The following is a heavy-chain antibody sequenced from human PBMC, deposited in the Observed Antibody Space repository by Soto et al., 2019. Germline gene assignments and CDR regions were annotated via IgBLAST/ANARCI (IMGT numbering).Heavy chain of an antibody. CDR2: IYHSGST. V-gene: IGHV4-30-2*01. CDR1: GGSISSGGYS. Sequence: SETLSLTCAVSGGSISSGGYSWSWIRQPPGKGLEWIGYIYHSGSTYYNPSLKNQVTISVDRSKNQFSLKLSTVTAADTAVYYCARHLPYCGGDCYSLDYWGQGTLVTVSS. J-gene: IGHJ4*02. D-gene: IGHD2-21*02. CDR3: ARHLPYCGGDCYSLDY.